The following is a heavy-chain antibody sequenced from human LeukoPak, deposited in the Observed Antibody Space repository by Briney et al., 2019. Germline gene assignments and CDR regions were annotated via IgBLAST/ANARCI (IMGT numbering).Heavy chain of an antibody. J-gene: IGHJ4*02. D-gene: IGHD3-10*01. CDR1: GFTFSNAW. V-gene: IGHV3-15*01. Sequence: GGSLRLSCAASGFTFSNAWMSWVRQAPGKGLEWVGRIKSKTDGGATDYAAPVKGRFTISRDDPKNTLYLQMNSLKTEDTAVYYCSTVLQYYGSGSYGFDYWGQGTLVTVSS. CDR3: STVLQYYGSGSYGFDY. CDR2: IKSKTDGGAT.